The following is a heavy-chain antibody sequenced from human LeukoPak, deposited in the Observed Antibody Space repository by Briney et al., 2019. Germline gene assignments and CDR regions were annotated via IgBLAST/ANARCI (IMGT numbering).Heavy chain of an antibody. Sequence: GGSLRLSCAASGFTFSSYSMMWVRQAPGKGLEWVSSIDSSSNYIYYADSLKGRFIISRDNAKNSLFLQINSLRAEDTAIYYCTKHDGNNYGSLDYWGQGTLVTVSS. V-gene: IGHV3-21*01. D-gene: IGHD5-18*01. CDR2: IDSSSNYI. CDR3: TKHDGNNYGSLDY. J-gene: IGHJ4*01. CDR1: GFTFSSYS.